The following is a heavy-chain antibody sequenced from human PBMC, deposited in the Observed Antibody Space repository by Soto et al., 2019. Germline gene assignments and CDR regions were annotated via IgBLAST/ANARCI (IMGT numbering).Heavy chain of an antibody. J-gene: IGHJ4*02. CDR3: ARDSGYGGLDY. V-gene: IGHV4-31*03. CDR2: IYYSGRT. Sequence: QVQLQEAGPGLVKPSQTLSLTCTVSGGSISSGGYYWSWIRQHPGKGLEWIGYIYYSGRTYYNPSLKTRVTISVDTSKNPFSLILSSVTAADTAVYYCARDSGYGGLDYWGQGTLVTVSS. D-gene: IGHD4-17*01. CDR1: GGSISSGGYY.